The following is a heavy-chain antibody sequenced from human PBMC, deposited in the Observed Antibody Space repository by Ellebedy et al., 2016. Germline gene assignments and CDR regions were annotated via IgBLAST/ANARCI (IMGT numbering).Heavy chain of an antibody. CDR3: TRVPNGSPSDF. CDR2: IYDSGST. Sequence: GSLRLSCTVSGGSISSHYWSWIRQPPGKGLEWIGYIYDSGSTNYNPSLKSRVTISADTSKNQFSLKVTFVTAADTAMYYCTRVPNGSPSDFWGQGTLVTVSS. V-gene: IGHV4-4*08. CDR1: GGSISSHY. J-gene: IGHJ4*02. D-gene: IGHD5-24*01.